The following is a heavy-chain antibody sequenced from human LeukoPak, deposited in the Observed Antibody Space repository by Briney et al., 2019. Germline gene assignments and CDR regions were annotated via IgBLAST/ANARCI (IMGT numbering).Heavy chain of an antibody. J-gene: IGHJ4*02. CDR1: GGSFSGYY. V-gene: IGHV4-34*01. CDR2: INHSGST. D-gene: IGHD3-3*01. CDR3: ARGGKQFLEYTYKGFDF. Sequence: PSETLSLTCAVYGGSFSGYYWSWIRQPPGKGLEWIGEINHSGSTNYNPSLKSRVTISLDTSKNQFSLTLNSVTAADTAVYYCARGGKQFLEYTYKGFDFWSQGTLVTVSS.